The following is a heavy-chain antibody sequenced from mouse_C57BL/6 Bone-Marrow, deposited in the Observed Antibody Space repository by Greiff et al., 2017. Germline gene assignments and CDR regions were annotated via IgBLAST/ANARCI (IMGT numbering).Heavy chain of an antibody. V-gene: IGHV14-2*01. CDR3: ARSGSTVVATGYFDV. CDR1: GFNIKDYY. CDR2: IDPEDGET. D-gene: IGHD1-1*01. J-gene: IGHJ1*03. Sequence: LVESGAELVKPGASVKLSCTASGFNIKDYYMHWVKQRTEQGLEWIGRIDPEDGETNYAPKFQGKATVTADTSSNTAYLQLSSLTSEDTAVYYCARSGSTVVATGYFDVWGTGTTVTVSA.